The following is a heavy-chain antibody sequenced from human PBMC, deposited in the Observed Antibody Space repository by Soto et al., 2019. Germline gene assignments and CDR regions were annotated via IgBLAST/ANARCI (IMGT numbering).Heavy chain of an antibody. CDR2: INPNSGGT. V-gene: IGHV1-2*04. J-gene: IGHJ6*02. CDR3: ARDAYYDILTGYPFCGMDV. Sequence: ASVKVSCKASGYTFTGYYMHWVRQAPGQGLEWMGWINPNSGGTNYAQKFQGWVTMTRDTSISTAYMELSRLRSDDTAVYYCARDAYYDILTGYPFCGMDVWGQGTTVTVSS. D-gene: IGHD3-9*01. CDR1: GYTFTGYY.